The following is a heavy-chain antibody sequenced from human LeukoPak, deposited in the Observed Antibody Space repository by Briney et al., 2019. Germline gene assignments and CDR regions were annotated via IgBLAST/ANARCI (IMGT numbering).Heavy chain of an antibody. J-gene: IGHJ4*02. CDR1: GFTFSSYG. CDR3: AKDPKMATIQRSYFDY. D-gene: IGHD5-24*01. Sequence: GGSLRLXCAASGFTFSSYGMHWVRQAPGKGLEWVAFIRYDGSNKYYADSVKGRFTISRDNSKNTLYLQMNSLRAEDTAVYYCAKDPKMATIQRSYFDYWGRGTLVTVSS. CDR2: IRYDGSNK. V-gene: IGHV3-30*02.